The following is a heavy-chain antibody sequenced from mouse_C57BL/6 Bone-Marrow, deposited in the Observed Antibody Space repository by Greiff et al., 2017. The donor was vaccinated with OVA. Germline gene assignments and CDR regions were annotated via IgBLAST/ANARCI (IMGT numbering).Heavy chain of an antibody. J-gene: IGHJ1*03. Sequence: EVQVVESGGGLVQPGGSLKLSCAASGFTFSDYYMYWVRQTPEKRLEWVAYISNGGGSTYYPDTVKGRSTISSDNAKNTLYLQMSRLKSEDTAMYYCARQGFTTLVGYFDVWGTGTTVTVSS. CDR1: GFTFSDYY. V-gene: IGHV5-12*01. CDR2: ISNGGGST. D-gene: IGHD1-1*01. CDR3: ARQGFTTLVGYFDV.